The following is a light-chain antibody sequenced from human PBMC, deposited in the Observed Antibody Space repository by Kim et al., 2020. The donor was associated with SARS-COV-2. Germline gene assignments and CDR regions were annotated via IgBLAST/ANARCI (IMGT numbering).Light chain of an antibody. Sequence: ASVGDRVTITCRASQDIIYDLCWYQQSPGRAPQRLIYGASSLQSGVPSRFSGSGSGTEFTLTISSLQPEDFATYFSLQHNSYPITFGQGTRLEIK. CDR3: LQHNSYPIT. V-gene: IGKV1-17*01. CDR2: GAS. J-gene: IGKJ5*01. CDR1: QDIIYD.